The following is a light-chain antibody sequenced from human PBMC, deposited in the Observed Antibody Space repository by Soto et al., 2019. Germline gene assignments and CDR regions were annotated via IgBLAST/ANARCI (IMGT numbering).Light chain of an antibody. CDR3: SSYTSTTLV. CDR2: EVS. Sequence: QSALTQPASVSGSPGQSITISCTGTSSDVGGYDFVSWYQHHPGKVPKLMIFEVSKRPSGVSNRFSGSKSGNTASLTISGLQAEDDADYYCSSYTSTTLVFGGGTKLTVL. J-gene: IGLJ2*01. V-gene: IGLV2-14*01. CDR1: SSDVGGYDF.